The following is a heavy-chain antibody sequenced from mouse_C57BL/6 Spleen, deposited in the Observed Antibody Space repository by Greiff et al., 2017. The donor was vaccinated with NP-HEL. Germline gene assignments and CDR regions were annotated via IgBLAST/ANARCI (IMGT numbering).Heavy chain of an antibody. Sequence: SGAELARPGASVKLSCKASGYTFTSYGISWVKQRTGQGLEWIGEIYPRSGNTYYNEKFKGKATLTADKSSSTAYMELRSLTSEDSAVYFCAREGDITTVVAKRDYYAMDYWGQGTSVTVSS. J-gene: IGHJ4*01. D-gene: IGHD1-1*01. CDR3: AREGDITTVVAKRDYYAMDY. V-gene: IGHV1-81*01. CDR2: IYPRSGNT. CDR1: GYTFTSYG.